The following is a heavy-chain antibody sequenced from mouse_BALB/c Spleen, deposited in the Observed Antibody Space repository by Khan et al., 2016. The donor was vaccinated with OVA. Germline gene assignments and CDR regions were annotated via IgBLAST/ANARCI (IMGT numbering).Heavy chain of an antibody. V-gene: IGHV1-63*02. Sequence: QVQLQQSGAELVRPGTSVKMSCKTAAYTFTNYWIGWVKQRPGHGLEWIGDIYPGSGNTHYNENFKGKASLTADTSSSTAYMYLSSLTSEDSAIYYCARPYYYGSSYDTMDAWGQGTSVTVSS. D-gene: IGHD1-1*01. CDR2: IYPGSGNT. CDR1: AYTFTNYW. CDR3: ARPYYYGSSYDTMDA. J-gene: IGHJ4*01.